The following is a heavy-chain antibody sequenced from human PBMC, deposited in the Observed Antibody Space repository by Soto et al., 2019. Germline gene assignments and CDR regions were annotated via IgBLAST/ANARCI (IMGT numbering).Heavy chain of an antibody. CDR2: INPSVGST. CDR3: AREVAGRAFDI. Sequence: ASVKVSCKASGYTFTGYYMHWVRQAPGQGLEWMGIINPSVGSTSYAQKFQGRVTMTRDTSTSTVYMDLSSLRSEDTAVYYCAREVAGRAFDIWGQGTMVTVSS. CDR1: GYTFTGYY. J-gene: IGHJ3*02. V-gene: IGHV1-46*01. D-gene: IGHD6-19*01.